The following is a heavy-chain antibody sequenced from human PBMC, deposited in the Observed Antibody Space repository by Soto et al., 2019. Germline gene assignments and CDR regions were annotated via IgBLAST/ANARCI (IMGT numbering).Heavy chain of an antibody. V-gene: IGHV3-23*01. D-gene: IGHD3-10*01. Sequence: EVQLLESGGGLVQPGGSLRLSCAASGFTFSSYAMSWVRQAPGKGLEWVSAISGSGGSTYYADSVKGRFTISRDNSKNTLYLQMNSLRAEDTAVYYCAKAGEGFGEWEGYYGYYYYMDVWGKGTTVTVSS. CDR1: GFTFSSYA. CDR2: ISGSGGST. J-gene: IGHJ6*03. CDR3: AKAGEGFGEWEGYYGYYYYMDV.